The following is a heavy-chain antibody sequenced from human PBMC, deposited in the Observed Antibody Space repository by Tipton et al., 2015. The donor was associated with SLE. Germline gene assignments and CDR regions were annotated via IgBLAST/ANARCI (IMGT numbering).Heavy chain of an antibody. D-gene: IGHD5-24*01. V-gene: IGHV3-21*01. CDR3: ARLHTFYYFYYLDV. J-gene: IGHJ6*03. Sequence: GSLRLSCAASGFTFSSYSMNWVRQAPGKGLEWVSSISSSSSYIYYADSVKGRFTISRDNAKNSLYLQMNSLRAEDTAVYYCARLHTFYYFYYLDVWGKGTTVTVSS. CDR2: ISSSSSYI. CDR1: GFTFSSYS.